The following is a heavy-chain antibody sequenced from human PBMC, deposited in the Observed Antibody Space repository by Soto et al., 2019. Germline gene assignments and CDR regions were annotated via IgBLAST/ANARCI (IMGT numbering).Heavy chain of an antibody. CDR3: ARDVSGKLGHDS. D-gene: IGHD1-26*01. J-gene: IGHJ4*02. CDR2: IKQDGSDK. Sequence: HLGGSLRLSCAASGFSFSSFWMSWVRRAPGKGLEWVANIKQDGSDKNYVGSVKGRFTISRDNAKNSLFLQMNSLRVEDTAMYYCARDVSGKLGHDSWGQGTLVTVSS. CDR1: GFSFSSFW. V-gene: IGHV3-7*01.